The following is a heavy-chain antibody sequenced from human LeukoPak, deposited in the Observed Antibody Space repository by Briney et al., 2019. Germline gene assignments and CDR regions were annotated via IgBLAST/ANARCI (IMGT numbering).Heavy chain of an antibody. J-gene: IGHJ4*02. D-gene: IGHD6-25*01. Sequence: GGSLRLSCAVSGFTFSDSWMHWVRQAPGKGPEWLSRTSKDGSDTVYADSAKGRLTASRGNAKNTVYLELTNLRPDDTALYYCARGGYSGSYYRFSWGQGTLVTVSS. CDR1: GFTFSDSW. CDR2: TSKDGSDT. CDR3: ARGGYSGSYYRFS. V-gene: IGHV3-74*01.